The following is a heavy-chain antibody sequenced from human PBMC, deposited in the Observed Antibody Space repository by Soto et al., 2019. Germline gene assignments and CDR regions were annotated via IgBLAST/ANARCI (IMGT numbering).Heavy chain of an antibody. Sequence: PGGSLRLSCAASGFTFSYYYMIWIRQAPGKGLEWVSYISSSGSTIYYADSVKGRFTISRDNAKNSLYLQMNSLRAEDTAVYYCAREMGIAAAGSPLDYWGQGTLVTVSS. CDR3: AREMGIAAAGSPLDY. CDR1: GFTFSYYY. CDR2: ISSSGSTI. V-gene: IGHV3-11*01. D-gene: IGHD6-13*01. J-gene: IGHJ4*02.